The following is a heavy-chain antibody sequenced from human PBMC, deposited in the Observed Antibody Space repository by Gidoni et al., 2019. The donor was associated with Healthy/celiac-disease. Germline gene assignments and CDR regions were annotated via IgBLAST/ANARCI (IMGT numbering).Heavy chain of an antibody. CDR1: GLTFSTYA. CDR3: ARDSWSLLSITGTTFDY. D-gene: IGHD1-7*01. Sequence: QVQLVESGGGVVQAGRSVRLSCAAAGLTFSTYAMHWVRQAPGKGLEWVAVISYDGSNKYYADSVNVRFTISRDKSKNTLYLQMNSLRAEDTAVYYCARDSWSLLSITGTTFDYWGQGTLVTVSS. CDR2: ISYDGSNK. J-gene: IGHJ4*02. V-gene: IGHV3-30*04.